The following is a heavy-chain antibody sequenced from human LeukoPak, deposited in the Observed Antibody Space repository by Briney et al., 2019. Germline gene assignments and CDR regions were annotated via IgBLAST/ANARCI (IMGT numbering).Heavy chain of an antibody. D-gene: IGHD3-22*01. CDR3: AKANDSSGYYYPFDY. V-gene: IGHV3-23*01. CDR1: GFTFSSYA. CDR2: ISGSGGST. Sequence: PGGSLRLSCAASGFTFSSYAMSWVRQAPGKGLEWVSAISGSGGSTYYADSVKGRFTISRDNSKITLYLQMNSLRAEDTAVYYCAKANDSSGYYYPFDYWGQGTLVTVSS. J-gene: IGHJ4*02.